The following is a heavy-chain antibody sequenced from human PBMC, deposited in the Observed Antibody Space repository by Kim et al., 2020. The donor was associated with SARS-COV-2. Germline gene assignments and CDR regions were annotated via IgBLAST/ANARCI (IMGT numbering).Heavy chain of an antibody. CDR1: GFTFSSYA. CDR3: ANYGSGSYHINYYYYGMDV. V-gene: IGHV3-23*01. Sequence: GGSLRLSCAASGFTFSSYAMSWVRQAPGKGLEWVSAISGSGGSTYYADSVKGRFTISRDNSKNTLYLQMNSLRAEDTAVYYCANYGSGSYHINYYYYGMDVWGQGTTVTVSS. J-gene: IGHJ6*02. D-gene: IGHD3-10*01. CDR2: ISGSGGST.